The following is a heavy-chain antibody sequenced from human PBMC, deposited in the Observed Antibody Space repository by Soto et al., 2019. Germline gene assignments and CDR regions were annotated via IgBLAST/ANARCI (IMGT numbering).Heavy chain of an antibody. D-gene: IGHD2-15*01. Sequence: EVQLLESGGGLVQPGGSLRLSCAASGFSIGSSAWSWVRQAPGKGLDWVSTIGGNGVTTFYADSVKGRFTISRDISRNAVFVQMSSLRAESTALYYCAKSSRYCRGGGWFYSFDYWGQGTLVTVSS. CDR2: IGGNGVTT. J-gene: IGHJ4*02. CDR3: AKSSRYCRGGGWFYSFDY. V-gene: IGHV3-23*01. CDR1: GFSIGSSA.